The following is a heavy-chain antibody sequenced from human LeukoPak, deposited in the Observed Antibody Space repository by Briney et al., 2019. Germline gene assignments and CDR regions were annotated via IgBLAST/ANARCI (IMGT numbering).Heavy chain of an antibody. CDR1: GGSISSYY. V-gene: IGHV4-59*01. CDR3: ARGYSSSSGAFDI. D-gene: IGHD6-6*01. J-gene: IGHJ3*02. CDR2: IYYSGST. Sequence: KPSETLSLTCTVSGGSISSYYWSWIRQPPGKGLEWIGYIYYSGSTNYNPSLKSRVTISVDTSKNQFSLKLSSVTAADTAVYYCARGYSSSSGAFDIWGQGTMVTVSS.